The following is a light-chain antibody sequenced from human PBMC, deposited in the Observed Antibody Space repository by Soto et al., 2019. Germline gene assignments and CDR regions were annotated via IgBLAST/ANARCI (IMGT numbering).Light chain of an antibody. CDR1: SSDVGSYNL. CDR3: CSYVGSSTFVV. J-gene: IGLJ2*01. V-gene: IGLV2-23*02. Sequence: QSALTQPASVSGSPGQSITISCTGSSSDVGSYNLVSWYQQHPGKAPKLMIYEVSKRPSGVSNRFSGSKSGNTASLTISGLQAEDEADYYCCSYVGSSTFVVFGGGTKVPS. CDR2: EVS.